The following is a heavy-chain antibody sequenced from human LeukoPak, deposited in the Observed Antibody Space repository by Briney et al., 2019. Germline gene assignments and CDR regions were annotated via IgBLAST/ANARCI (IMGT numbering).Heavy chain of an antibody. D-gene: IGHD3-22*01. V-gene: IGHV3-23*01. J-gene: IGHJ4*02. CDR3: AKFRSMIVVVELFDY. CDR2: ISGSGGST. CDR1: GFTFSDYA. Sequence: GGSMRLSCAASGFTFSDYAMSWVRQAPGKGLEWLSVISGSGGSTYYADSVKGRFTISRDNSKNTLYLQMNSLRAEDTAVYYCAKFRSMIVVVELFDYWGQGTLVTVSS.